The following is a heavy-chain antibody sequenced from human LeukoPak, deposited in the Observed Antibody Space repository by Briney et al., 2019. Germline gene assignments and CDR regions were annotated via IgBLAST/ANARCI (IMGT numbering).Heavy chain of an antibody. CDR2: IYYSGST. J-gene: IGHJ6*02. V-gene: IGHV4-31*03. D-gene: IGHD1-20*01. CDR1: GGSISSGGYY. Sequence: SQTLSLTCTVSGGSISSGGYYWSWIRQHPGKGLEWFGYIYYSGSTYYNPSLKSRVTISVDTSKNQFSLKLSSVTAADTAVYYCAAKPGITGTTYYYYGMDVWGQGTTVTVSS. CDR3: AAKPGITGTTYYYYGMDV.